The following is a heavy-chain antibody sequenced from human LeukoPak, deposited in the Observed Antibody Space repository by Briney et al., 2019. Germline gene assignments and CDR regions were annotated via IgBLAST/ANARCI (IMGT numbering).Heavy chain of an antibody. D-gene: IGHD3-10*01. CDR2: INHSGST. CDR3: ARDLRYYGSGSYYNAENWFDP. CDR1: GGSFSGYY. V-gene: IGHV4-34*01. Sequence: SETLSLTCAVYGGSFSGYYWSWIRQPPGKGLEWIGEINHSGSTNYNPSLKSRDTISVDTSKNQFSLKLSSVTAADTAVYYCARDLRYYGSGSYYNAENWFDPWGQGTLVTVSS. J-gene: IGHJ5*02.